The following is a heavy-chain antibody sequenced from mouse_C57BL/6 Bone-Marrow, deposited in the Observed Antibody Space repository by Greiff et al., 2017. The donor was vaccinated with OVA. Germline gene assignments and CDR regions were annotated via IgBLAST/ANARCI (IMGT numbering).Heavy chain of an antibody. CDR2: IYPGSGST. CDR3: ARLWAPDYFVY. CDR1: GYTFTSYW. Sequence: QVQLQQPGAELVKPGASVKMSCKASGYTFTSYWITWVKQRPGQGLEWIGDIYPGSGSTNYNAKFKSKATLTVATSSSTAYMQLSSLTSEDSAVYYCARLWAPDYFVYWGQGTTLTVSS. J-gene: IGHJ2*01. V-gene: IGHV1-55*01. D-gene: IGHD1-1*02.